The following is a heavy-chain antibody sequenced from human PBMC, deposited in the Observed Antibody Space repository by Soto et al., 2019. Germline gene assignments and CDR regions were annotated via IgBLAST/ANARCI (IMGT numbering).Heavy chain of an antibody. V-gene: IGHV1-3*04. CDR2: SNTGYGNT. CDR3: ARKYSSGSFDS. CDR1: GYTFSDYG. D-gene: IGHD6-19*01. J-gene: IGHJ4*02. Sequence: QVQLVQSGAEVKKPGASVKVSCKASGYTFSDYGIHWVRQAPGQRLEWMGWSNTGYGNTKYSQNFQGRVTITRDTSASTAYMELRSLRSEDTAVYYCARKYSSGSFDSWGQGTLVTVSS.